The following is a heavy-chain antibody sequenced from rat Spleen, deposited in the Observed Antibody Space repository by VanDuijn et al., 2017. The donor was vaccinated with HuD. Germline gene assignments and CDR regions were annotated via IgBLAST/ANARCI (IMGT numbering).Heavy chain of an antibody. Sequence: EVFLVESGGGLVQPGRSLKLSCAASGFTFSDYYMAWVRQAPTKGLEWVAYISSDGSSTYYRDSVKGRFTVSRDNAKSTLYLQMDSLRSEDTATYYCATRGFWGPGTMVTVSS. CDR1: GFTFSDYY. CDR2: ISSDGSST. V-gene: IGHV5-20*01. CDR3: ATRGF. J-gene: IGHJ1*01.